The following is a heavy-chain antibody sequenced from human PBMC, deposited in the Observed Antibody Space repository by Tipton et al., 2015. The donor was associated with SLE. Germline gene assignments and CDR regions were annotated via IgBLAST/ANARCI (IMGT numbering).Heavy chain of an antibody. CDR1: GYTFTSYG. CDR3: ARLRDYYGSGPIGY. V-gene: IGHV1-18*01. Sequence: QLVQSGAEVKKPGASVKVSCKASGYTFTSYGISWVRQAPGQGLEWMGWISAYNGNTNYAQKFQGRVTITADESTSTAYMELSSLRSEDTAVYYCARLRDYYGSGPIGYWGQGTLVTVSS. D-gene: IGHD3-10*01. CDR2: ISAYNGNT. J-gene: IGHJ4*02.